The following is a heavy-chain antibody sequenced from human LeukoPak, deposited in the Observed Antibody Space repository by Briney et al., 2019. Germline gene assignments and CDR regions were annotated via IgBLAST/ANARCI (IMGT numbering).Heavy chain of an antibody. CDR2: DHSSGDT. CDR3: ARGRIYNSGRPDY. Sequence: SETLSLTCTVSGGSVSSYYCSWIRQPPGKGLEWIGYDHSSGDTNYNPSLRNRVTISVDTSKNQFSLKLSSVTAADTAVYYCARGRIYNSGRPDYWGQGTLVTVSS. J-gene: IGHJ4*02. V-gene: IGHV4-59*02. D-gene: IGHD6-19*01. CDR1: GGSVSSYY.